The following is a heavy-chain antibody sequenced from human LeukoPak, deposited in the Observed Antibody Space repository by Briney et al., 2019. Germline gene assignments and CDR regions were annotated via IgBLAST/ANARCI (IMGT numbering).Heavy chain of an antibody. CDR2: VNPNSGGT. J-gene: IGHJ4*02. CDR3: ARVEITGSRLHLIDH. D-gene: IGHD3-16*01. Sequence: ASVKVSCKASGYTFTDYYVYWLRQAPGQGPEWMGWVNPNSGGTQYVKKFQGRVTMTRDTSISTAYMKLSRLRSDDAAVYYCARVEITGSRLHLIDHWGQGTLVTVSS. V-gene: IGHV1-2*02. CDR1: GYTFTDYY.